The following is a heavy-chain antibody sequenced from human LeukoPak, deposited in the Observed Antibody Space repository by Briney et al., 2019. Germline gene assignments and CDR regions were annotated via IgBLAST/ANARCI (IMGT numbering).Heavy chain of an antibody. Sequence: PGGSLRLSCAASGFTFSTCAMSWVRQAPGKGLEWVSGISGTTSGTYYADSAKGRFTISRDNSKNTLFLQVNSLRAEDTAVYYCAKVRTYFYHGLDVWGQGTTVTVSS. CDR1: GFTFSTCA. CDR3: AKVRTYFYHGLDV. CDR2: ISGTTSGT. V-gene: IGHV3-23*01. J-gene: IGHJ6*02. D-gene: IGHD1-14*01.